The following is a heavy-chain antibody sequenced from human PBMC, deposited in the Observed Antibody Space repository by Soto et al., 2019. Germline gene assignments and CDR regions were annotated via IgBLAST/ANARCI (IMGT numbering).Heavy chain of an antibody. V-gene: IGHV3-20*01. Sequence: EVQLVESGGGVVRPGGSLRLSCAAYGFTFDDYGMSWVRQAPGKGLEWVSGINWNGGSTGYADSVKGRFTISRDNAKNSLYLQMNSLRVEDTALYHCGRTDCSGSSCPIDYWGQGTLVTVSS. CDR2: INWNGGST. CDR1: GFTFDDYG. D-gene: IGHD2-2*01. CDR3: GRTDCSGSSCPIDY. J-gene: IGHJ4*02.